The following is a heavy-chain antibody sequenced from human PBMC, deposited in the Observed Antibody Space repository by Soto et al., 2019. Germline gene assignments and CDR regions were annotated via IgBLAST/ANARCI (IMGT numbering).Heavy chain of an antibody. CDR1: GGSISSYY. V-gene: IGHV4-4*07. Sequence: PSETLSLTCTVSGGSISSYYWSWIRQPAGKGLEWIGRIYTSGSTNYNPSLKSRVTMSVDTSKNQFSLKLSSVTAADTAVYYCAGNRLSSGWSHFYFDHWGQGTLVTVSS. J-gene: IGHJ4*02. CDR3: AGNRLSSGWSHFYFDH. CDR2: IYTSGST. D-gene: IGHD6-19*01.